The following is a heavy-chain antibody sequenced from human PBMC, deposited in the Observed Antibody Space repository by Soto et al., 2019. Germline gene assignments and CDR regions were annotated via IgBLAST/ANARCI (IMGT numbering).Heavy chain of an antibody. D-gene: IGHD3-3*01. CDR1: GYTFTSYG. CDR3: ARSNLGRSGYYMGGYYFYY. Sequence: VASVKVSCKASGYTFTSYGISWVRQAPGQGLEWMGWISAYNGNTNYAQKLQGRVTMTTDTSTSTAYMELRSLRSDDTAVYYCARSNLGRSGYYMGGYYFYYWGQGTLVTVSS. V-gene: IGHV1-18*01. CDR2: ISAYNGNT. J-gene: IGHJ4*02.